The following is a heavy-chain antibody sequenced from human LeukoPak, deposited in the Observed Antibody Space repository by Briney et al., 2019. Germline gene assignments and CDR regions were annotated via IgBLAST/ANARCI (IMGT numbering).Heavy chain of an antibody. V-gene: IGHV4-59*08. CDR1: GVSISTYS. J-gene: IGHJ5*02. CDR2: ISYSGST. D-gene: IGHD2-2*02. CDR3: ARTVSLVVPAAITWFDP. Sequence: PSETLSLTCTVSGVSISTYSWGWIRQPPGKGLEWIGYISYSGSTYYNPSLKSRVTISVDTSKNQFSLKLSSVTAADTAVYYCARTVSLVVPAAITWFDPWGQGTLVTVSS.